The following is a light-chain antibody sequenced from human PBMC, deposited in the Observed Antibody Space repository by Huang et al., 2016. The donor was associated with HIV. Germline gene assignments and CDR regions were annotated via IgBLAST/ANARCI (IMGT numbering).Light chain of an antibody. CDR1: QGIGRY. CDR3: QQLKTYPIT. CDR2: AAS. V-gene: IGKV1-9*01. J-gene: IGKJ3*01. Sequence: IQLTQSPSSLSASVGDRVTITCRASQGIGRYLVWDQQKPGKAPKLLIYAASTLPRGVPSRCSGSGSGTDFTLTIGSLQPEDFATYYCQQLKTYPITFGPGTQVDIK.